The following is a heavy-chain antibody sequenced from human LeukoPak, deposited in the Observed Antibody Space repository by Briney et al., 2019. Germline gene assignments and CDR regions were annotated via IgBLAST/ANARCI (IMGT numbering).Heavy chain of an antibody. V-gene: IGHV3-7*02. Sequence: GGSLRLSCVASGFTFSGYWMSWLRQAPGKGLEWVANINQGGSDKHYVDSVKGRFTISRDNAKRSLYLQMNSLRAEDTAVYYCALEEVTSATPQHWGHGALVTVSS. CDR3: ALEEVTSATPQH. CDR2: INQGGSDK. J-gene: IGHJ1*01. D-gene: IGHD3-10*01. CDR1: GFTFSGYW.